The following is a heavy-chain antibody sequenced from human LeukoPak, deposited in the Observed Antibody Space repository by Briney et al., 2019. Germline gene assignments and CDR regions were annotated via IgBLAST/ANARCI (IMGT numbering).Heavy chain of an antibody. CDR3: ARTNPYYDFWSGYPNDY. D-gene: IGHD3-3*01. J-gene: IGHJ4*02. Sequence: SETLSLTCTVSGGSISSGGYYWSWIRQHPGKGLEWIGYIYDSGSTYYNPSLKSRVTISVDTSKNQFSLKLSSVTAADTAVYYCARTNPYYDFWSGYPNDYWGQGTLVTVSS. V-gene: IGHV4-31*03. CDR2: IYDSGST. CDR1: GGSISSGGYY.